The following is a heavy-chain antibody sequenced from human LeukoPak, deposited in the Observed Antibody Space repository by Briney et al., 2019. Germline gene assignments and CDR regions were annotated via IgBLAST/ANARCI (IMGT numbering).Heavy chain of an antibody. CDR2: IIPIFGTA. D-gene: IGHD3-16*01. CDR3: AVAWRLGEFWFDP. CDR1: GGTFSSYA. J-gene: IGHJ5*02. Sequence: ASVKVSCKASGGTFSSYAISWVRQAPGRGLEWMGGIIPIFGTANYAQKFQGRVTITADESTSTAYMELSSLRSEDTAVYYCAVAWRLGEFWFDPWGQGTLVTVSS. V-gene: IGHV1-69*13.